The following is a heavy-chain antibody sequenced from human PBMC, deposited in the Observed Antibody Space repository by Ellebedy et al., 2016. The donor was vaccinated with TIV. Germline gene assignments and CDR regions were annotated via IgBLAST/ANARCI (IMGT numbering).Heavy chain of an antibody. V-gene: IGHV3-9*01. Sequence: SLKISXAASGFTFDDYAMHWVRQAPGKGLEWVSGISWNSDSIGYADSVKGRFTISRDNAKNSLYLQMNSLRAEDTALYYCAKDNQWELRYWYFDLWGRGTLVTVSS. J-gene: IGHJ2*01. D-gene: IGHD1-26*01. CDR1: GFTFDDYA. CDR2: ISWNSDSI. CDR3: AKDNQWELRYWYFDL.